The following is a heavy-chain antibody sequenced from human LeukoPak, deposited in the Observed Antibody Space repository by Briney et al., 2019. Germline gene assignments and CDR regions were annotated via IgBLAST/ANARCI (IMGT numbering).Heavy chain of an antibody. V-gene: IGHV4-59*01. CDR3: ARSGYSGSSDNDAFDI. D-gene: IGHD3-10*01. Sequence: PSETLSLTCTVSGGSISSYYWSWIRQPPGKGLEWIGYIYYSGSTNYNPSLKSRVTISVDTPKNQFSLKLSSVTAADTAVYYCARSGYSGSSDNDAFDIWGQGTMVTVSS. CDR1: GGSISSYY. CDR2: IYYSGST. J-gene: IGHJ3*02.